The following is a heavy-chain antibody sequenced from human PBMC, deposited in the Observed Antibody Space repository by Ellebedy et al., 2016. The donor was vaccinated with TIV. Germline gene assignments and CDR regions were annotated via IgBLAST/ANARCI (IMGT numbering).Heavy chain of an antibody. CDR2: ISYDGSNK. J-gene: IGHJ4*02. CDR1: GFTFNTYA. CDR3: ARAPMDY. V-gene: IGHV3-30-3*01. Sequence: GESLKISCAASGFTFNTYAIHWVRQAPGKGLDWVALISYDGSNKYYAASVKGRFSISRDNSKKTLYLQMNSLRVEDSAIYYCARAPMDYWGQGTLVTVSS.